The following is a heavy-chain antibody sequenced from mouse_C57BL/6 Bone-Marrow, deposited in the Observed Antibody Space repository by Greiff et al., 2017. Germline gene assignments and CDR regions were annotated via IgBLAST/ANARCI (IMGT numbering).Heavy chain of an antibody. CDR1: GYTFTSYW. CDR3: ARSDPRGRSFDY. CDR2: IYPTSGLT. J-gene: IGHJ2*01. D-gene: IGHD3-3*01. Sequence: QVQLKQPGAELVKPGASVKMSCKASGYTFTSYWITWVKQRPGQGLEWIGDIYPTSGLTNYNEKFKGKAILTVDTSSNTAYLQLSSLTSEDSAVCYCARSDPRGRSFDYWGQGTTLTVSS. V-gene: IGHV1-55*01.